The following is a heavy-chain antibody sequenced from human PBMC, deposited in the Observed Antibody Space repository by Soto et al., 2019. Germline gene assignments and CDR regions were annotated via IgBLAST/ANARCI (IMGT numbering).Heavy chain of an antibody. CDR2: IYYSGST. J-gene: IGHJ3*02. CDR3: ASSQPQYDILTGYYWDDAFDI. V-gene: IGHV4-61*05. D-gene: IGHD3-9*01. Sequence: SETLSLTCTVSGGSISSSSYYWGWIRQPPGKGLEWIGYIYYSGSTNYNPSLKSRVTISVDTSKNQFSLKLSSVTAADTAVYYCASSQPQYDILTGYYWDDAFDIWGQGTMVTVSS. CDR1: GGSISSSSYY.